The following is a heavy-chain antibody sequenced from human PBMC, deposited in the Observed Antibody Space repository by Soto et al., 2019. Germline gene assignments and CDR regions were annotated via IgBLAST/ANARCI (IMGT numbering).Heavy chain of an antibody. Sequence: TLSLTCTVSGGSISSGDYYWSWIRQPPGKGLEWIGYIYYSGSTYYNPSLKSRVTISVDTSKNQFSLKLSSVTAADTAVYYCARVSADHNWFDPWGQGTLVTVSS. CDR3: ARVSADHNWFDP. CDR1: GGSISSGDYY. D-gene: IGHD2-2*01. J-gene: IGHJ5*02. CDR2: IYYSGST. V-gene: IGHV4-30-4*01.